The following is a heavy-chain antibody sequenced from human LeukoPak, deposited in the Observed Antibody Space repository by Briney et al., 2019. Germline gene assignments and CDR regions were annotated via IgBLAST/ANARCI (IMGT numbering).Heavy chain of an antibody. Sequence: PGRSLRLSCAASGFTFDDYAMHWVRQAPGKGLEWVSGISWNSGSIGYADSVKGRFTISRDNAKNSLYLQMNGLRAEDTALYYCAKGKDDSRGYYFDAFDIWGQRTMVTLSS. CDR2: ISWNSGSI. CDR1: GFTFDDYA. CDR3: AKGKDDSRGYYFDAFDI. V-gene: IGHV3-9*01. D-gene: IGHD3-22*01. J-gene: IGHJ3*02.